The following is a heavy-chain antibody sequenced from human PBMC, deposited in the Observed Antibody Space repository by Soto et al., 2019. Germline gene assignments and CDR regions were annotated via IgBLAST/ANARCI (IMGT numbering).Heavy chain of an antibody. CDR3: ARGLWFGELNNWFDP. V-gene: IGHV1-8*01. CDR1: GYTFTSYD. D-gene: IGHD3-10*01. J-gene: IGHJ5*02. CDR2: MNPNSGNT. Sequence: ASVKLSCKASGYTFTSYDINWVRQATGQGLEWMGWMNPNSGNTGYAQKFQGRVTMTRNTSISTAYMELSSLRSEDTAVYYCARGLWFGELNNWFDPWGQGTLVTVSS.